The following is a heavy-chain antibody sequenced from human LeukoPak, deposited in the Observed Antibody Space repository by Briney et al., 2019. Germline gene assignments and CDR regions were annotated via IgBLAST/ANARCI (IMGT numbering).Heavy chain of an antibody. D-gene: IGHD5-18*01. V-gene: IGHV4-59*08. Sequence: PSETLSLTCTVSGGSISSYYWSWIRQPPGKGLEWIGYIYYSGSTNYNPSLKSRVTISVDTSKNQFSPKLSSVTAADTAVYYCARRRDSYGYYFDYWGQGTLVTVSS. CDR2: IYYSGST. CDR3: ARRRDSYGYYFDY. J-gene: IGHJ4*02. CDR1: GGSISSYY.